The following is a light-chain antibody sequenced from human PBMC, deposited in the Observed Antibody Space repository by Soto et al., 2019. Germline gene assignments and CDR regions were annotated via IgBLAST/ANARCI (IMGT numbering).Light chain of an antibody. CDR1: RSDVGGYGY. J-gene: IGLJ2*01. CDR2: EVT. V-gene: IGLV2-8*01. Sequence: QSVLIQPPSASGSPGQSVTISCTGTRSDVGGYGYVSWYQQYPGKAPKLMIYEVTKRPXXXXXXXSGSKSGNTASLTVSGXXXXXXXXXXCSSYAGSNTDVVFGGGTKLTVL. CDR3: SSYAGSNTDVV.